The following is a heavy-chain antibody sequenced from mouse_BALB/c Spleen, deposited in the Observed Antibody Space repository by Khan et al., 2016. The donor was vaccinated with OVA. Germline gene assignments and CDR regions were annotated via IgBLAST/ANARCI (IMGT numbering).Heavy chain of an antibody. D-gene: IGHD2-14*01. V-gene: IGHV3-2*02. Sequence: EVQLQESGPGLVKPSQSLSLTCTVTGYSITSDYAWNWIRQFPGNKLEWMGYISPTGSTSYNPSLKSRISITRDTSKNQFFLQLKYVTTEDTATYYCARCLYYSYGYALDCWGRGTSVTVSS. J-gene: IGHJ4*01. CDR1: GYSITSDYA. CDR2: ISPTGST. CDR3: ARCLYYSYGYALDC.